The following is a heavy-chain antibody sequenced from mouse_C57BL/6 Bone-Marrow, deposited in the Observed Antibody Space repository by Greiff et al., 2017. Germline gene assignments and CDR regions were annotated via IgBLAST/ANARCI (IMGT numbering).Heavy chain of an antibody. Sequence: QVQLQQSGAELVRPGTSVKVSCKASGYAFTNYLIEWVKQRPGQGLEWIGVINPGSGGTNYNEKFKGKATLTADKSSSTAYMQLSRLTSEDSAVYFCARSYYYGSPPFSYWGQGTLVTVSA. CDR3: ARSYYYGSPPFSY. CDR2: INPGSGGT. CDR1: GYAFTNYL. D-gene: IGHD1-1*01. J-gene: IGHJ3*01. V-gene: IGHV1-54*01.